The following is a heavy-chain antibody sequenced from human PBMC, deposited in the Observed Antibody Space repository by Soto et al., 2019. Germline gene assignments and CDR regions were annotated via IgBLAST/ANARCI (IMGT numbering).Heavy chain of an antibody. D-gene: IGHD6-19*01. CDR1: GFTFSSFA. V-gene: IGHV3-23*01. J-gene: IGHJ4*02. Sequence: PGGSLRLSCAASGFTFSSFAMSWVRQAPGKGLEWVSAISGSGGSTYYADSVEGRFTISRDNSKNTLYLQMNSLRAEDTAVYYCAKTIRVIAVAGYYFDYWGQGTLVTVSS. CDR3: AKTIRVIAVAGYYFDY. CDR2: ISGSGGST.